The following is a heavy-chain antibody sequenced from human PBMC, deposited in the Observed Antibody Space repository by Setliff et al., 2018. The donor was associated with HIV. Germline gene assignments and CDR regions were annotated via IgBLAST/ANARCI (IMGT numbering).Heavy chain of an antibody. V-gene: IGHV3-72*01. CDR3: VRDSGYYSFDF. J-gene: IGHJ4*02. D-gene: IGHD5-12*01. CDR1: GFSFSDHR. CDR2: IRHKAVGHTT. Sequence: GGSLRLSCAASGFSFSDHRMDWVRLGPGKGLEWIGRIRHKAVGHTTEYAPSVRGRFTVSRDDSKNSLYLQMTSLKTEDTAVYYCVRDSGYYSFDFWGQGTLVTVSS.